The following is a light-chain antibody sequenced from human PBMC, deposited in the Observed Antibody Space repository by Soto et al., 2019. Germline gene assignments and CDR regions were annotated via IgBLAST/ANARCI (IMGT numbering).Light chain of an antibody. Sequence: ETVMTQSPATLSVSPGERATLSGLASQSVNSNLAWYQQKLGQAPRVLIYGASTRATGIPARFSGSGSETEFILTISSLQSEDSATYYCQHYNTWPWTFGQGTKVDIK. CDR3: QHYNTWPWT. CDR2: GAS. CDR1: QSVNSN. J-gene: IGKJ1*01. V-gene: IGKV3-15*01.